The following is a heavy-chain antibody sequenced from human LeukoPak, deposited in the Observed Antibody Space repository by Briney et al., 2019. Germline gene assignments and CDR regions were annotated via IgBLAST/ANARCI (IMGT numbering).Heavy chain of an antibody. CDR1: GFTVSSNY. V-gene: IGHV3-53*01. CDR3: ASGYCSGGSCYPTYFDY. J-gene: IGHJ4*02. D-gene: IGHD2-15*01. Sequence: PGGSLRLSCAASGFTVSSNYMSWVRQAPGKGLEWVSVIYSGGSTYYADSVKGRFTISRDNSKNTLYLQMNSLRAEDTAVYYCASGYCSGGSCYPTYFDYWGQGTLVTVSS. CDR2: IYSGGST.